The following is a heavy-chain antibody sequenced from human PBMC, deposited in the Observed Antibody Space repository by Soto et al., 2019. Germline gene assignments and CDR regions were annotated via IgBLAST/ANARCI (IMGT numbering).Heavy chain of an antibody. CDR2: IIPILDIT. CDR3: ARQIMVRGVDYYYYGMDA. D-gene: IGHD3-10*01. CDR1: AGTFSSYS. Sequence: SVKVSCKASAGTFSSYSINWVRQAPGEGLEWMGRIIPILDITNYAQKFQDRVTITADRSTRTAYMELSSLRSEDTAVYYCARQIMVRGVDYYYYGMDAWGQGTTVTVSS. J-gene: IGHJ6*02. V-gene: IGHV1-69*02.